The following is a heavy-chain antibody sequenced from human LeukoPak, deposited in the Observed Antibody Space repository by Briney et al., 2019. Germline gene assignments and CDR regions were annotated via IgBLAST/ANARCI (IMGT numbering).Heavy chain of an antibody. CDR3: ASVYASGSSEGDHYYYYMDV. D-gene: IGHD3-10*01. V-gene: IGHV1-69*06. CDR1: GGTFSSYT. CDR2: IIPLFGTP. J-gene: IGHJ6*03. Sequence: SVKVSCKASGGTFSSYTISWVRQAPGQGLEWMGGIIPLFGTPDYAQKFQDRLTITADKSTSTAYMELSSLRSEDTAVYYCASVYASGSSEGDHYYYYMDVWGKGTTVTISS.